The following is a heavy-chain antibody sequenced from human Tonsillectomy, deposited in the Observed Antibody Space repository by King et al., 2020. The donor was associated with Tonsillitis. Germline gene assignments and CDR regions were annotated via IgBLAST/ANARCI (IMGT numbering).Heavy chain of an antibody. D-gene: IGHD3-3*01. CDR3: AREESRTIFGSHTSAFDY. CDR2: ISRSRSTI. Sequence: VQLVESGGGLVKPGGSLRLSCAASGFTFSDYYMSWIRQAPGKWLAWVSYISRSRSTIYYADSVKGRFTISRDNAKNSLYLQMNSLRAEDTAVYYCAREESRTIFGSHTSAFDYWGQGTLVTVSS. V-gene: IGHV3-11*01. J-gene: IGHJ4*02. CDR1: GFTFSDYY.